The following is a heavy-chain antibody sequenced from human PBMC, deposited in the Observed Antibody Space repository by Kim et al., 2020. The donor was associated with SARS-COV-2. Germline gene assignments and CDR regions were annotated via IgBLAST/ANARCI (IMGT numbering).Heavy chain of an antibody. D-gene: IGHD2-2*01. Sequence: GGSLRLSCAASGFTFSSYAMSWVRQAPGKGLEWVSAISGSGGSTYYADSVKGRFTISRDNSKNTLYLQMNSLRAEDTAVYYCAKSVGGSTSCSECNDAFDIWGQGTMVTVSS. J-gene: IGHJ3*02. V-gene: IGHV3-23*01. CDR1: GFTFSSYA. CDR3: AKSVGGSTSCSECNDAFDI. CDR2: ISGSGGST.